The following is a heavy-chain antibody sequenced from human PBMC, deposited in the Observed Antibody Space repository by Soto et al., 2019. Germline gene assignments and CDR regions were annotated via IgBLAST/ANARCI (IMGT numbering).Heavy chain of an antibody. CDR3: ARGSTDSYPGSRIFDF. CDR1: GISFGGRA. CDR2: ITDNGGDT. J-gene: IGHJ4*02. D-gene: IGHD3-10*01. V-gene: IGHV3-23*01. Sequence: QAGGSLRLSCVASGISFGGRAMSWVRQAPGEGLEWVSSITDNGGDTKSADSVRGRFTISRDNSKNTLYLQMSSLRAEDSAVYYCARGSTDSYPGSRIFDFWGRGTLVTVSS.